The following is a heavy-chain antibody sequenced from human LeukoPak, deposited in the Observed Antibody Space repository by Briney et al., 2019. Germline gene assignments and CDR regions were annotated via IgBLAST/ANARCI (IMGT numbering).Heavy chain of an antibody. D-gene: IGHD3-9*01. Sequence: SETLSLTCAVYGGSFSGYYWSWIRQPPGKGLEWIGEINHSGGTNYNPSLKSRVTISVDTSKNQFSLKLSSVTAADTAVYYCARVRVLRYFGWPTPYYYYGMDVWGQGTTVTVSS. J-gene: IGHJ6*02. CDR1: GGSFSGYY. CDR3: ARVRVLRYFGWPTPYYYYGMDV. CDR2: INHSGGT. V-gene: IGHV4-34*01.